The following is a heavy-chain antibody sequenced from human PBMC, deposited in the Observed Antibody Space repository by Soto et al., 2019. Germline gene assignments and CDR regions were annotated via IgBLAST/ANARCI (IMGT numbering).Heavy chain of an antibody. CDR2: INSDGSSA. Sequence: GVSLRLSCAAAGFTFSTYWRHWVRQAPGKGLVWVSRINSDGSSASYADSVKGRFTISRDHAKNTLSLQMNSLRAEDTAVYYCARETGGSYGIDYWGQGTLVTSPQ. CDR3: ARETGGSYGIDY. V-gene: IGHV3-74*01. D-gene: IGHD1-26*01. CDR1: GFTFSTYW. J-gene: IGHJ4*02.